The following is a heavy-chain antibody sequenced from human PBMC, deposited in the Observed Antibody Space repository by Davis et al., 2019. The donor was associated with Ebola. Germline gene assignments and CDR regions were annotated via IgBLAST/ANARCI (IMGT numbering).Heavy chain of an antibody. Sequence: PSETLSLTCTVSGGSISSGDYYWSWIRQPPGKGLEWIGYIYYSGSTYYNPSLKSRVTISVDTSKNQFSLKLSSMTAADTAVYYCARDVIFGVVDQGYYYYGMDVWGQGTTVTVSS. D-gene: IGHD3-3*01. CDR1: GGSISSGDYY. CDR2: IYYSGST. CDR3: ARDVIFGVVDQGYYYYGMDV. J-gene: IGHJ6*02. V-gene: IGHV4-30-4*01.